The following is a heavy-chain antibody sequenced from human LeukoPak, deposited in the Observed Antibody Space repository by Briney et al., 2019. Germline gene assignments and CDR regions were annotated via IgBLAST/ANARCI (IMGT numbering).Heavy chain of an antibody. V-gene: IGHV3-9*03. D-gene: IGHD1-26*01. CDR3: AKDSLYSGSLGAAFDI. CDR1: GFTFDDYA. J-gene: IGHJ3*02. Sequence: GRSLRLSCAASGFTFDDYAMHWVRQAPGNGLEWVSGISWNSGSIGYADPVKGRFTISRDNAKNSLYLQMNSLRAEDMALYYCAKDSLYSGSLGAAFDIWGQGTMVTVSS. CDR2: ISWNSGSI.